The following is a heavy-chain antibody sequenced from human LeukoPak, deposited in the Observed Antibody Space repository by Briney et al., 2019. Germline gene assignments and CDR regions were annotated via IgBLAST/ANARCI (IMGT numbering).Heavy chain of an antibody. J-gene: IGHJ3*02. D-gene: IGHD1-26*01. CDR3: ARRGGRYPIDDAFDI. CDR1: GFTFSSYS. CDR2: ISSSSSTI. Sequence: GGSLRLSCAASGFTFSSYSMNWVRQAPGKGLEWVSYISSSSSTIYYADSVKGRFTISRDNAKNSLYLQMNSLRADDTAVYYCARRGGRYPIDDAFDIWGQGTMVTVSS. V-gene: IGHV3-48*01.